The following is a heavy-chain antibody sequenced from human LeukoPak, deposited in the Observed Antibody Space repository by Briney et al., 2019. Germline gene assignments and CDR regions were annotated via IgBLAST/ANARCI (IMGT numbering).Heavy chain of an antibody. CDR1: GGSFGGYY. CDR3: ASGIGAAADYFYYYMDV. CDR2: INHSGNT. V-gene: IGHV4-34*01. Sequence: SETLSLTCAISGGSFGGYYWSYIRQPPGKGLEWIGEINHSGNTYYNPSLKSRVNLSLDTSKNQFSLKLSSVTAADTAVYYCASGIGAAADYFYYYMDVWGKGTTVTVSS. J-gene: IGHJ6*03. D-gene: IGHD6-13*01.